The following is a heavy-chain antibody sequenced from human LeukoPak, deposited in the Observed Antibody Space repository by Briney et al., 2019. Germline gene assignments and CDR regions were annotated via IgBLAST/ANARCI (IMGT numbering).Heavy chain of an antibody. CDR3: ARVLKWELLSSSQDAFDI. J-gene: IGHJ3*02. Sequence: GASVTVSCTASGYTFTGYYMHWVRQAPGQGLEWMGRINPNSGGTNYAQKFQGRVTMTRDTSISTAYMELSRLRSDDTAVYYCARVLKWELLSSSQDAFDIWGQGTMVTVSS. V-gene: IGHV1-2*06. D-gene: IGHD1-26*01. CDR2: INPNSGGT. CDR1: GYTFTGYY.